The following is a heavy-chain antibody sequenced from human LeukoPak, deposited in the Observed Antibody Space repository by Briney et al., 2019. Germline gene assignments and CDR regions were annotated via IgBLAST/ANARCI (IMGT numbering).Heavy chain of an antibody. J-gene: IGHJ4*02. CDR1: GGSISSYY. Sequence: PSETLFLTCNVSGGSISSYYWNWIRQPPGKGLEWIGYMSYSGSTHYNPSLESRVTILADTSTSQVSLTLSSVTAEDTAVYYCATYPHYYGTSGVDYWGQGTLVTVSS. CDR2: MSYSGST. V-gene: IGHV4-59*08. D-gene: IGHD3-10*01. CDR3: ATYPHYYGTSGVDY.